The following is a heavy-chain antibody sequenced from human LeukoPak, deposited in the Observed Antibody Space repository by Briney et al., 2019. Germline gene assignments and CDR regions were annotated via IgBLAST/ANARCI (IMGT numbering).Heavy chain of an antibody. D-gene: IGHD3-16*02. V-gene: IGHV3-23*01. CDR2: ISGDGANT. CDR1: GFTFSRYA. Sequence: QSGGSLRLSCAASGFTFSRYAMSWVRQAPGKGLEWVSAISGDGANTYCADSVKGRFTMSRDNSKNTLYLQMNSLRAEDTAVYFCAKTVSGSHSYQGGDYWGQGTLVFVSS. CDR3: AKTVSGSHSYQGGDY. J-gene: IGHJ4*02.